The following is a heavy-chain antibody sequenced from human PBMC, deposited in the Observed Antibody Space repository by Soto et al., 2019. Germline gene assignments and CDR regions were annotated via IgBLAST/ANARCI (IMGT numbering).Heavy chain of an antibody. CDR1: GGSFSGYY. V-gene: IGHV4-59*08. CDR2: IYYSGST. Sequence: SETLSLTCAVYGGSFSGYYWSWIRQPPGKGLEWIGYIYYSGSTNYNPSLKSRVTISVDTSKNQFSLKLNSMTAADTAVYYCARHNYGSGSTYFDYWGQGTLVTVSS. J-gene: IGHJ4*02. D-gene: IGHD3-10*01. CDR3: ARHNYGSGSTYFDY.